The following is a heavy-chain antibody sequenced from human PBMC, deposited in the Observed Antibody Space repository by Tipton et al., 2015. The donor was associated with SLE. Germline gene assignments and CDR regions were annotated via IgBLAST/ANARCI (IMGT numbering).Heavy chain of an antibody. D-gene: IGHD1-26*01. Sequence: SLRLSCAASGFTFSSYAMSWVRQAPGKGLEWVSAISGSGGSTYYADSVKGRFTISRDNSKNTLYLQMNSLRAEDTAVYYCAKDGGGGMGGRYFDYWGQGALVTVSS. CDR1: GFTFSSYA. CDR2: ISGSGGST. J-gene: IGHJ4*02. CDR3: AKDGGGGMGGRYFDY. V-gene: IGHV3-23*01.